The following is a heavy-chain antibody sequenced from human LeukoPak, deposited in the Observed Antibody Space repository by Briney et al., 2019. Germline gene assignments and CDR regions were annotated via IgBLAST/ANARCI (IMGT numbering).Heavy chain of an antibody. V-gene: IGHV4-39*07. Sequence: SETPSLTCTVSGGSISSSSYYWGWIRQPPGKGLEWIGSIYYSGSTYYNPSLKSRVTISVDTSKNQFSLKLSSVTAADTAVYYCARSPGTVDYWAREPWSPSPQ. CDR1: GGSISSSSYY. J-gene: IGHJ4*02. D-gene: IGHD1-14*01. CDR3: ARSPGTVDY. CDR2: IYYSGST.